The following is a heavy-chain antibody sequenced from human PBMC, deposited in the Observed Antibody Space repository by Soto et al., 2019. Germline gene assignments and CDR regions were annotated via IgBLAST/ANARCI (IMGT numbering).Heavy chain of an antibody. CDR1: GYTFTNYG. CDR2: ISGYNGNT. V-gene: IGHV1-18*01. J-gene: IGHJ6*02. Sequence: QVQVVQSGDEVKNPGASVKVSCKASGYTFTNYGLSWLRQAPGQGLEWMGWISGYNGNTTHAEKFQGRVTMTTDTATRTAHMELRSLRSDDTAVYYCASEGQAPYYYYGMDVWGQGTAVTVSS. CDR3: ASEGQAPYYYYGMDV.